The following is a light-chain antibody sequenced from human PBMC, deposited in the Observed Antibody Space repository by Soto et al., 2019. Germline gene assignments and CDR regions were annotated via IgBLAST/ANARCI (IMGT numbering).Light chain of an antibody. V-gene: IGKV3-20*01. CDR2: GAS. CDR1: QSVSSNY. J-gene: IGKJ4*01. CDR3: QQYGSSLLT. Sequence: EIELTQSPGILSLSPGERASISCRASQSVSSNYLAWYQQKPGQAPRLLISGASSRATGIPDRFSGGGSGTDVTLTVSRREPEDFAVSYCQQYGSSLLTFGGGTRVQIK.